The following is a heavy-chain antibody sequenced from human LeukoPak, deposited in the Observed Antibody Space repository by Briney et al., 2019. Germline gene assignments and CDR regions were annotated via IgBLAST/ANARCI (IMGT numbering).Heavy chain of an antibody. J-gene: IGHJ5*02. CDR2: INHSGNT. CDR3: ARDRATNWFDP. V-gene: IGHV4-38-2*02. Sequence: SETLYLTCTVSGFSISNGYYWGWIRQPPGKGLEWIGRINHSGNTYYNPSLKSRLTISLDTSKNQFSLKLASVTAADTAVYYCARDRATNWFDPWGQGTLVTVSS. CDR1: GFSISNGYY.